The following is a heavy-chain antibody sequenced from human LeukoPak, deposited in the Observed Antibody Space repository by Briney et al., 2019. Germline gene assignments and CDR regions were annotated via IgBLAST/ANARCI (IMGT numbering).Heavy chain of an antibody. CDR2: ISSNGGST. D-gene: IGHD4-17*01. CDR1: GFTCSSHA. V-gene: IGHV3-64*02. J-gene: IGHJ4*02. Sequence: PGGSLRLSCAASGFTCSSHAMHWVRQAPGKGLEYVSAISSNGGSTYYADSVKGRFTISRDNSKNTLYLQMGSLRAEDMAVYYCAREVYGDYYFDYWGQGTLVTVSS. CDR3: AREVYGDYYFDY.